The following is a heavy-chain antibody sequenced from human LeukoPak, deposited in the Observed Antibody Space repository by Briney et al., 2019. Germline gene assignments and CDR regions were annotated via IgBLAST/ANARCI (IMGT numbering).Heavy chain of an antibody. CDR1: GFTFDDYG. CDR3: ARGGSGSYYRDSIPRDY. D-gene: IGHD1-26*01. J-gene: IGHJ4*02. CDR2: INWNGGST. Sequence: PGGSLRLSCAASGFTFDDYGMSWVRQAPGKGLEWVSGINWNGGSTVYADSVKGRFTISRDNAKNSLYLQMNSLRAEDTALYYCARGGSGSYYRDSIPRDYWGQGTLVTVSS. V-gene: IGHV3-20*04.